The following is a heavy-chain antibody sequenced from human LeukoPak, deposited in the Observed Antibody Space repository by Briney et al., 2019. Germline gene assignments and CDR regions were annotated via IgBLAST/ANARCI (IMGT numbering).Heavy chain of an antibody. D-gene: IGHD3-22*01. V-gene: IGHV1-18*01. CDR2: ISAYNGNT. CDR3: ARGAYYYDSSGYCDPFDY. J-gene: IGHJ4*02. CDR1: GYTFTSYG. Sequence: ASVKVSCKASGYTFTSYGISWVRQAPGQGLEWMGWISAYNGNTNYAQKLQGRVTMTTDTSTSTAYMELRSLRSDDTAVYYCARGAYYYDSSGYCDPFDYWGQGTLVTVSS.